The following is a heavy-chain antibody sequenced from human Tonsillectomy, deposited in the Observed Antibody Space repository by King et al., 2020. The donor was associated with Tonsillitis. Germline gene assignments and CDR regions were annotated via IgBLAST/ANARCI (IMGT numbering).Heavy chain of an antibody. J-gene: IGHJ4*02. CDR2: IYYSGST. D-gene: IGHD3-10*01. V-gene: IGHV4-59*01. CDR1: GGSISSYY. Sequence: VQLQESGPGLVKPSETLSLTCTVSGGSISSYYWSWIRQPPGKGLEWIGYIYYSGSTNYNPSLKSRVTISVDTSKNQFSLKLSSVTAADTAVYYCARDVPGPGRGSLMYWGQGTLVTVSS. CDR3: ARDVPGPGRGSLMY.